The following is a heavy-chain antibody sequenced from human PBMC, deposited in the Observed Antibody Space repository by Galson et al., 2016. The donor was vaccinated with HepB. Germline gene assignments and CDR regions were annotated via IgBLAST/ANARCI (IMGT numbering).Heavy chain of an antibody. V-gene: IGHV3-23*01. J-gene: IGHJ4*02. CDR3: ARGLEEYYYDRSGYYLDY. CDR1: GFTFSTYA. D-gene: IGHD3-22*01. Sequence: SLRLSCAASGFTFSTYAMSWVRQAPGKGLEWVSAICGSGESTYYADSVKGRFTISRDNSKNTVYLQMNSLRAEDTAVYYCARGLEEYYYDRSGYYLDYWGQGTLVTVSS. CDR2: ICGSGEST.